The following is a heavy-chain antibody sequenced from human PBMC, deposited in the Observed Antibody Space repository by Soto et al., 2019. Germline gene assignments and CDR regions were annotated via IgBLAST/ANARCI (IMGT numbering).Heavy chain of an antibody. Sequence: EEQLVESGGGLVHPGGSLRLSCSASGFTFSRYEMNWVRQGPGRGLEWISYISPSDSAAYYADSVKGRFTISRDNAKNTLIPQINSLRAEDTAVYYCARPLKNQLPTYYYAMDVWGQGTTVTVSS. CDR1: GFTFSRYE. CDR3: ARPLKNQLPTYYYAMDV. CDR2: ISPSDSAA. J-gene: IGHJ6*02. D-gene: IGHD1-1*01. V-gene: IGHV3-48*03.